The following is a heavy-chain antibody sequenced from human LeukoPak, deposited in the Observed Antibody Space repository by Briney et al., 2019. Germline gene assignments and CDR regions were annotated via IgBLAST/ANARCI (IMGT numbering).Heavy chain of an antibody. CDR2: IIPMLSIT. CDR3: ATYNVDYYDTSDGMDV. D-gene: IGHD3-22*01. Sequence: KVSCKASGYTFTSYGISWVRQAPGQGLEWMGRIIPMLSITNYAQKLQGRVTITADKSTNTAYMELSSLRSEDTAVYYCATYNVDYYDTSDGMDVWGQGTTVTVSS. CDR1: GYTFTSYG. J-gene: IGHJ6*02. V-gene: IGHV1-69*04.